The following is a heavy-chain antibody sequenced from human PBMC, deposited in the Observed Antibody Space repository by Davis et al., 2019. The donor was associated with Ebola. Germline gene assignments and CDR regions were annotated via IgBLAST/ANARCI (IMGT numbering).Heavy chain of an antibody. CDR1: GFTVSSNY. Sequence: GGSLRLSCAASGFTVSSNYMSWVRQAPGKGLEWVSVIYSGGTTHYADSVKGRFTISRDNSKNTLYLQMNSLRAEDTAVYYCAKDRQWLVGYGMDVWGQGTTVTVSS. CDR3: AKDRQWLVGYGMDV. D-gene: IGHD6-19*01. V-gene: IGHV3-53*01. J-gene: IGHJ6*02. CDR2: IYSGGTT.